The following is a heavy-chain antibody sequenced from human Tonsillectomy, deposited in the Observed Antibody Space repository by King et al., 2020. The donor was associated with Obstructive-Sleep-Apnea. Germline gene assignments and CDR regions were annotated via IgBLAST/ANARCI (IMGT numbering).Heavy chain of an antibody. D-gene: IGHD3-10*01. J-gene: IGHJ5*02. CDR2: MYYSVNT. V-gene: IGHV4-59*08. CDR3: ARAVWGGYGSGSLWFDP. CDR1: TDSINNYY. Sequence: QLQLQESGPGLVKPSETLSLTCTVSTDSINNYYWSWIRQPPGKGLDWIGYMYYSVNTNYNPSLKSRVTISVDTSKNQLSLKLSSVTAPDTAVYYCARAVWGGYGSGSLWFDPWGQGTLVTVSS.